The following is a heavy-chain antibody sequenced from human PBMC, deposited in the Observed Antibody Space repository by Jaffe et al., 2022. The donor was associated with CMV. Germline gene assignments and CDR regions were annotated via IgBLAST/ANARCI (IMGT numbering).Heavy chain of an antibody. V-gene: IGHV4-39*01. CDR3: ARHLFIVGDAFDI. CDR2: IYYSGST. CDR1: GGSISSSSYY. D-gene: IGHD2-15*01. Sequence: QLQLQESGPGLVKPSETLSLTCTVSGGSISSSSYYWGWIRQPPGKGLEWIGSIYYSGSTYYNPSLKSRVTISVDTSKNQFSLKLSSVTAADTAVYYCARHLFIVGDAFDIWGQGTMVTVSS. J-gene: IGHJ3*02.